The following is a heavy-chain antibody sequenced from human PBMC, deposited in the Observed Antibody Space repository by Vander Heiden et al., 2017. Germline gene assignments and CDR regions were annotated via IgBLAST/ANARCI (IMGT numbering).Heavy chain of an antibody. CDR2: ISSSSSTI. V-gene: IGHV3-48*02. CDR3: ARVEYGDFLGGGMDV. CDR1: GFTFGSYS. J-gene: IGHJ6*02. Sequence: EVQLVESGGGLVQPGGSLRLSCAASGFTFGSYSMNWVRQAPGKGLEWVSYISSSSSTIYYADSVKGRFTISRDNAKNSLYLQMNSLRDEDTAVYYCARVEYGDFLGGGMDVWGQGTTVTVSS. D-gene: IGHD4-17*01.